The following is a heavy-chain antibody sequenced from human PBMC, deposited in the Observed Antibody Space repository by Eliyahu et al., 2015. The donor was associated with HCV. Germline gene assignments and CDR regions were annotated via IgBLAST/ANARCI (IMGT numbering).Heavy chain of an antibody. J-gene: IGHJ4*02. CDR3: ARPSDLTGYYFDY. D-gene: IGHD3-9*01. CDR2: IYYSGST. V-gene: IGHV4-39*01. Sequence: QLQLQESGPGLVKPSETLSLTCTVSGGSISSSSYYWGWIRQPPGKGLEWIGSIYYSGSTYYNPSLKSRVTISVDTSKNQFSLKLSSVTAADTAVYYCARPSDLTGYYFDYWGQGTLVTVSS. CDR1: GGSISSSSYY.